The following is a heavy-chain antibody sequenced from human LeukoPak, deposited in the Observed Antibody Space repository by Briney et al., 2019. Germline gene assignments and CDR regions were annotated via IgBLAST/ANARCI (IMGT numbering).Heavy chain of an antibody. V-gene: IGHV4-39*01. CDR3: ARTSVVAGTFDY. D-gene: IGHD2-15*01. CDR2: IYYSGST. CDR1: GGSISSSSYY. J-gene: IGHJ4*02. Sequence: SETLSLTCTVSGGSISSSSYYWGWIRQPPGKGLEWIGSIYYSGSTYYNPSLKSRVTISVDTSKNQFSLKLSSVTAADTAVYYCARTSVVAGTFDYWGQGTLVTVSS.